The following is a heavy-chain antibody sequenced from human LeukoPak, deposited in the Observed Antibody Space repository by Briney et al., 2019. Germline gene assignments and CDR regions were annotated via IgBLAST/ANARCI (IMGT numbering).Heavy chain of an antibody. CDR1: GGSISSGSYY. CDR2: IYTSGST. CDR3: ASAPTMIGDY. J-gene: IGHJ4*02. Sequence: SETLSLTCTVSGGSISSGSYYWSWIRQPAGKGLEWIGRIYTSGSTNYNPSLKSRVTISVDTSKNQFSLRLNSVTAADTAVYYCASAPTMIGDYWGQGTLVTVSS. V-gene: IGHV4-61*02. D-gene: IGHD3-22*01.